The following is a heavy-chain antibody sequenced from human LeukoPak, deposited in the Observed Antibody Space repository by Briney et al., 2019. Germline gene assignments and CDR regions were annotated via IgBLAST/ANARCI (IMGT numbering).Heavy chain of an antibody. V-gene: IGHV3-48*02. D-gene: IGHD3-22*01. J-gene: IGHJ2*01. CDR1: GFTFSYHS. CDR3: ARLLKYYYDSSGSGEEWYFDL. Sequence: GGSLRLACAAYGFTFSYHSMNWVRQAPGKGLEWISYISRSGGTIYYADSVKGRFTISRDNADSSLYLQMNSLRDEDTAVYYCARLLKYYYDSSGSGEEWYFDLWGRGTLVTVSS. CDR2: ISRSGGTI.